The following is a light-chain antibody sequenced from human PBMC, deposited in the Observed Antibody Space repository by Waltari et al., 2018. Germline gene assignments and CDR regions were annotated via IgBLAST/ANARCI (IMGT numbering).Light chain of an antibody. Sequence: EIVMTQSPATLSVSPGERATLSCRASQSVSSNLAWYQQKPGQAPSLLIYDASTRATDIPARFSGGGSGTEFTLTISSLQSEDFAVYYCQQYNDWPQTFGQGTKVEIK. J-gene: IGKJ1*01. CDR1: QSVSSN. CDR2: DAS. CDR3: QQYNDWPQT. V-gene: IGKV3-15*01.